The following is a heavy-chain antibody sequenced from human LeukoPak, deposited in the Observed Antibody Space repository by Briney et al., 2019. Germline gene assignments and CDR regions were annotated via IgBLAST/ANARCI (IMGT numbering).Heavy chain of an antibody. Sequence: ASVKVSCKASGYSFRDYWMHWVRQAPGQGLEWTGWIDPKTGNQNYAQKFQGRVTMTSDTSITTFYMELSRLTSDDTAVYYCARGGFHHGFDFWGQGTVVTVSS. V-gene: IGHV1-2*02. J-gene: IGHJ4*02. D-gene: IGHD2-8*01. CDR2: IDPKTGNQ. CDR3: ARGGFHHGFDF. CDR1: GYSFRDYW.